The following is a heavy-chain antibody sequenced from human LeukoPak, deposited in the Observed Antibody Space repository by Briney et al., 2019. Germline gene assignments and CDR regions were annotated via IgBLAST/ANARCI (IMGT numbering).Heavy chain of an antibody. CDR2: IKQDGSEK. CDR3: ARDAGGFDY. D-gene: IGHD3-16*01. V-gene: IGHV3-7*01. J-gene: IGHJ4*02. CDR1: GFTVSSYW. Sequence: GGSLRLSCAASGFTVSSYWMSWVRQAPGKGLEWVANIKQDGSEKYYVDSVKGRFTISRDNAKNSLYLQMNSLRAEDTAVYSCARDAGGFDYWAQGTLVTVSS.